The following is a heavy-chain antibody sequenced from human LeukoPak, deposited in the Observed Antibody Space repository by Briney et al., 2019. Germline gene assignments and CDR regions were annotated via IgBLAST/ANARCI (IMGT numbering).Heavy chain of an antibody. CDR1: GFTFSSYG. Sequence: PGRSLRLSCAASGFTFSSYGMHWVRQAPGKGLEWVAVIRYDGSNKYYADSVKGRFTISRDNSKNTLYLQMNSLRAEDTAVYYCAREMGGLRWFDYWGQGTLVTVSS. V-gene: IGHV3-33*01. CDR2: IRYDGSNK. CDR3: AREMGGLRWFDY. D-gene: IGHD4-23*01. J-gene: IGHJ4*02.